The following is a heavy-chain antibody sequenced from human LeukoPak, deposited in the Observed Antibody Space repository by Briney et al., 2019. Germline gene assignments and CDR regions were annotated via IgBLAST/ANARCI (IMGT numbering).Heavy chain of an antibody. CDR3: AREALDPYYDILTGYYFLDY. D-gene: IGHD3-9*01. V-gene: IGHV1-3*01. CDR2: INAGNGNT. Sequence: ASVKVSCKASGYTFTGYAMHWVRQAPGQRLEWMGWINAGNGNTKYSQKFQGRVTITRDTSASTAYMELSSLRSEDTAVYYCAREALDPYYDILTGYYFLDYWGQGTLVTVSS. J-gene: IGHJ4*02. CDR1: GYTFTGYA.